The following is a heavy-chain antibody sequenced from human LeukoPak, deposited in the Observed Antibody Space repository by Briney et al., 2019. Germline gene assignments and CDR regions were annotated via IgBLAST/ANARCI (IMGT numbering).Heavy chain of an antibody. V-gene: IGHV4-34*01. CDR2: IKHNGST. CDR1: GGSFSGYY. D-gene: IGHD2-2*01. CDR3: AGWEYQLLYFDY. Sequence: SETLSLTCAVYGGSFSGYYWSWIRQPPGKGLEWIGEIKHNGSTNYNPPLKSRVTISVDTSKNQFSLKLSSVTGADTAVYYCAGWEYQLLYFDYWGQGTLVTVSS. J-gene: IGHJ4*02.